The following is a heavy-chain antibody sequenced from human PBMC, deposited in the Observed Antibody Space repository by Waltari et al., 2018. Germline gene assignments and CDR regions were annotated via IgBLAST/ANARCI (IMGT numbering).Heavy chain of an antibody. D-gene: IGHD2-15*01. CDR1: GYSISSGYY. Sequence: QVQLQESGPGLVKPSETLSLTCTVSGYSISSGYYWGWIRQPPGKGLEWIGSIYHSGSTNDTPSLKSRVTISVATSTNQFSLKLSSVTAADTAVYYCARLNAVVVAAVDYWGQGTLVTVSS. V-gene: IGHV4-38-2*02. CDR3: ARLNAVVVAAVDY. CDR2: IYHSGST. J-gene: IGHJ4*02.